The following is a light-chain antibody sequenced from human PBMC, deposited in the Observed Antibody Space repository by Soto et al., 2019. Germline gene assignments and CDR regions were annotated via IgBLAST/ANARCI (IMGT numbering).Light chain of an antibody. V-gene: IGKV1-39*01. CDR1: QNINNY. CDR2: AAS. CDR3: QQSYSTLIT. J-gene: IGKJ5*01. Sequence: DIQVTQSPSSLSASVGDRVTITCRASQNINNYLNWYQQKPGKAPKLLIYAASSLQSGVPSRFSGSGSGTDFTLTISSLQPEDFATYYCQQSYSTLITFGQGTRLEIK.